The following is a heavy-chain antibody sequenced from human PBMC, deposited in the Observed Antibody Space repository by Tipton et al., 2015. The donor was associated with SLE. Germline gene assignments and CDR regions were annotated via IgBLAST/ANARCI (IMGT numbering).Heavy chain of an antibody. V-gene: IGHV4-39*01. CDR3: AIRDGSYGVDY. CDR1: GGSVSSVYYH. Sequence: TLSLTCTVSGGSVSSVYYHWGWIRQTPGKGLQWIGSIYFSGNTYDNPSLKSRVTISVDTSKNQFSLKLSSVTAADTAVYYCAIRDGSYGVDYWGQGTLVTVSS. D-gene: IGHD1-26*01. J-gene: IGHJ4*02. CDR2: IYFSGNT.